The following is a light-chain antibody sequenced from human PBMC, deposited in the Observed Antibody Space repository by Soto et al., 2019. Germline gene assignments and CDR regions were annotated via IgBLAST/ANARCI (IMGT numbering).Light chain of an antibody. Sequence: DIQLTQSPSTLSASVGDRVTITCRASQSINGWLAWYQQKPGQAPNLLIYRASTLESGVPSRFSGSGSGTEFTLTISSLQPDDFATYYCQQYNNYSGTFGQGTKVDIK. CDR3: QQYNNYSGT. J-gene: IGKJ1*01. V-gene: IGKV1-5*03. CDR1: QSINGW. CDR2: RAS.